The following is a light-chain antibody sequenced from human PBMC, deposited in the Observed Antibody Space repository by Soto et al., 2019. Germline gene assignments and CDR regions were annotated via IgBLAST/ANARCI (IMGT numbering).Light chain of an antibody. Sequence: DIQMTQSPSSLSASVEDRVTITCRASQTIRTYLNWYQQKPGKAPKLLIYAASSLQSAVPSRFSGSGSGTEFTLTVSSLQPEDFATYYCQQSYSTPLTFGGGTKVDIK. CDR3: QQSYSTPLT. CDR2: AAS. CDR1: QTIRTY. V-gene: IGKV1-39*01. J-gene: IGKJ4*01.